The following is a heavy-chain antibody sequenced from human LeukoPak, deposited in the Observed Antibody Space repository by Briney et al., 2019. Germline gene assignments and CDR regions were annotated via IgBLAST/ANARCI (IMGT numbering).Heavy chain of an antibody. V-gene: IGHV3-23*01. D-gene: IGHD3-16*02. CDR2: ISGSGGST. CDR3: ARDRGFYDYVWGSYRPDAFDI. CDR1: GFTFSSYA. Sequence: GGSLRLSCAASGFTFSSYAMSWVRQAPGKGLEWVSAISGSGGSTYYADSVKGRFTISRDNSKNTLYLQMNSLRAEDTAVYYCARDRGFYDYVWGSYRPDAFDIWGQGTMVTVSS. J-gene: IGHJ3*02.